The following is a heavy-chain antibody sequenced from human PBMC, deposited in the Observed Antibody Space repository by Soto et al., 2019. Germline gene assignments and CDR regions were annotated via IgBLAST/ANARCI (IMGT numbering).Heavy chain of an antibody. Sequence: PSETLSLTCTVSGGSISSYYWSWIRQPPGKGLEWIGYIYYSGSTNYNPSLKSRVPISVDTSKNQFSLKLSSVTAADTAVYYCARERAVAGPIDYWGQGTLVTVSS. CDR3: ARERAVAGPIDY. V-gene: IGHV4-59*01. CDR1: GGSISSYY. CDR2: IYYSGST. D-gene: IGHD6-19*01. J-gene: IGHJ4*02.